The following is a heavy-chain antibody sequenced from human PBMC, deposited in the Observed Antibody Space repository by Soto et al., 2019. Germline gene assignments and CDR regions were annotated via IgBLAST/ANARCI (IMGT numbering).Heavy chain of an antibody. CDR2: TRNKANSYTT. J-gene: IGHJ4*02. D-gene: IGHD3-22*01. V-gene: IGHV3-72*01. Sequence: EVQLVESGGGLVQPGGSLRLSCAASGFTSSDHYMDWVRQAPGKGLEWVGRTRNKANSYTTEYVASVKGRFTISRDESENSLYLQMNSLKTEDTAVYYCVRAGGRGYYFIYWGQGTLVTVSS. CDR1: GFTSSDHY. CDR3: VRAGGRGYYFIY.